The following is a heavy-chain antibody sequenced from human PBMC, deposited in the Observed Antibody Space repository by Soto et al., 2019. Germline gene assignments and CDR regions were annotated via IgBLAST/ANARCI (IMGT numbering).Heavy chain of an antibody. CDR1: GFTFSSYA. D-gene: IGHD3-10*01. V-gene: IGHV3-23*01. Sequence: GESLKISCAASGFTFSSYAMNWVRQAPGKGLEWVSAISGSGGSTYYADSVKGRFTISRDNSKNTLYLQMNSLRAEDTAVYYCAKGEVLLWFDFDYWGQGTLVTVSS. J-gene: IGHJ4*02. CDR2: ISGSGGST. CDR3: AKGEVLLWFDFDY.